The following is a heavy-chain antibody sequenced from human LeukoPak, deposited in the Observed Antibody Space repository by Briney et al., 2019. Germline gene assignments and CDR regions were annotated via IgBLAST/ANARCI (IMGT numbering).Heavy chain of an antibody. CDR1: GYSFTTYW. J-gene: IGHJ4*02. D-gene: IGHD5-18*01. V-gene: IGHV5-51*01. CDR2: INPGDSDT. CDR3: ARRRVGYSYGEFDY. Sequence: GESLKISWKGSGYSFTTYWIGWVRQMPGKGLEWMGIINPGDSDTRYSPSFQGQVTISADKSISTTYLQWTSLKASDTAMYYCARRRVGYSYGEFDYWGQGTLVTVSS.